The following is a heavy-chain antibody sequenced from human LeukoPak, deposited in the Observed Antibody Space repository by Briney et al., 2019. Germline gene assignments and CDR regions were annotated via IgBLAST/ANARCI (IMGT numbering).Heavy chain of an antibody. CDR2: INPNNGGT. V-gene: IGHV1-2*02. J-gene: IGHJ4*02. D-gene: IGHD3-9*01. CDR3: ARGYYNVLTGHLYFFDY. Sequence: ASVKVSCKPSGYTFTTYYIHWVRQAPGHGLEWMGWINPNNGGTNYARNFQDRVTMTRDTSISTAYMELSSLISGDTALYYCARGYYNVLTGHLYFFDYWGQGTLVTVSS. CDR1: GYTFTTYY.